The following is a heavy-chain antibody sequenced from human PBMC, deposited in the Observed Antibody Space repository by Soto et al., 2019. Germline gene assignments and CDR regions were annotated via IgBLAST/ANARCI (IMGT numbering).Heavy chain of an antibody. CDR1: GYSFTSYW. J-gene: IGHJ6*02. V-gene: IGHV5-51*01. D-gene: IGHD3-16*01. Sequence: GESLKISCKGSGYSFTSYWIGWVRQMPGKGLEWMGIIYPGDSDTRYSPSFQGQVTISADESISTAYMQWSSLKASDTTMYYYTRFGYYGQKRAGGDYYYGRDVWGQGTTVTASS. CDR2: IYPGDSDT. CDR3: TRFGYYGQKRAGGDYYYGRDV.